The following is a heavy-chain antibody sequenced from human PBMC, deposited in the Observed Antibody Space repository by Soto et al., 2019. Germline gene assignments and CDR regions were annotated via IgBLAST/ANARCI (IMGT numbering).Heavy chain of an antibody. J-gene: IGHJ6*02. CDR2: IYYSGST. CDR3: ANAYGGNTYGMDV. D-gene: IGHD4-17*01. CDR1: GGSISSGDYY. V-gene: IGHV4-30-4*01. Sequence: SETLSLTCTVSGGSISSGDYYWGWIRQPPGKGLEWIGYIYYSGSTYYNPSLKSRVTISVDTSKNQFSLKLSSVTAADTAVYYCANAYGGNTYGMDVWGQGTTVTVSS.